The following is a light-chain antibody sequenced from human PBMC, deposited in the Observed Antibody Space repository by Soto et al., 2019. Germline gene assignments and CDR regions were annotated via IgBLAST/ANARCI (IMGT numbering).Light chain of an antibody. CDR3: QHYNSYSEA. Sequence: GMTQSPATLSVSPGERATLSCRASQSIRSNLAWFQQKPGQAPRLLIYGASTRATGVPARFSGSGSGTEFTLTISSLQPDDFATYYCQHYNSYSEAFGQGTKVDI. J-gene: IGKJ1*01. V-gene: IGKV3-15*01. CDR1: QSIRSN. CDR2: GAS.